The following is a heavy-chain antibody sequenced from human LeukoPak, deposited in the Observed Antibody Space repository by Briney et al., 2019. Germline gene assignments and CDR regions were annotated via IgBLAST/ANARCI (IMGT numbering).Heavy chain of an antibody. Sequence: GSLRLSCAASGFTFSSYVMSWVRQVPGKGLEWVSAISGSGSSTYYADSVKGRFTISRDNSKNTLYLQMNSLRVEDTAVYYCARAIGDFGRYGVDVWGQGTTITVFS. CDR1: GFTFSSYV. CDR3: ARAIGDFGRYGVDV. CDR2: ISGSGSST. V-gene: IGHV3-23*01. J-gene: IGHJ6*02. D-gene: IGHD4-17*01.